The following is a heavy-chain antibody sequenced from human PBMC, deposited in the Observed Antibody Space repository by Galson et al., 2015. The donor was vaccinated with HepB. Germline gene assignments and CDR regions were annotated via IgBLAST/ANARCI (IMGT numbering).Heavy chain of an antibody. D-gene: IGHD2-2*01. CDR1: GFTFSSYA. V-gene: IGHV3-23*01. CDR3: AKGCSSTSCPIDY. CDR2: ISGSGGST. J-gene: IGHJ4*02. Sequence: SLRLSCAASGFTFSSYAMSWVRQAPGKGLEWVSAISGSGGSTYYADSVKGRFTISRDNSKNTLYLQMNSLRAEDTAVYYCAKGCSSTSCPIDYWGQGTLVTVSS.